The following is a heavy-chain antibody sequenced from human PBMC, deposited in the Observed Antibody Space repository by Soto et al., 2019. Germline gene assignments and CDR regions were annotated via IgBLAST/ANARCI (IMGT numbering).Heavy chain of an antibody. CDR1: GGSITSGGYS. V-gene: IGHV4-31*03. D-gene: IGHD6-13*01. Sequence: QVQLQESGPGLVKPSQTLSLTCLVSGGSITSGGYSWSWFRHHPGKGREWIGYIYYSGSTYYNPSLKSRVTISVDTSKNQFSLKLSSVTAADTAVYYCASLGSSWGYINWFDPWGQGTLVTVSS. CDR3: ASLGSSWGYINWFDP. J-gene: IGHJ5*02. CDR2: IYYSGST.